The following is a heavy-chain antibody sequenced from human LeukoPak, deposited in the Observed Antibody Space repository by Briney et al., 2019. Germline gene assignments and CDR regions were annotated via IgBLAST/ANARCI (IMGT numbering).Heavy chain of an antibody. D-gene: IGHD2-21*01. CDR3: ARDIKLLFDAFDI. J-gene: IGHJ3*02. CDR1: GYTFTSYY. Sequence: ASVKVSCKASGYTFTSYYMHWVRQAPGQGLEWMGIINPSGGSTSYAQKFQGRVTMTRDTSTSTVYMELSRLRSDDTAVYYCARDIKLLFDAFDIWGQGTMVTVSS. CDR2: INPSGGST. V-gene: IGHV1-46*01.